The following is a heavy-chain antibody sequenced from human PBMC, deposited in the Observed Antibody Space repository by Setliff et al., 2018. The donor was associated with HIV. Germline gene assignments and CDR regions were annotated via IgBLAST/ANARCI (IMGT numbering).Heavy chain of an antibody. Sequence: SETLSLTCTVSGGSISNYYWSWIRQPPGKGLEWIGYIYSSGTTDYNPSLKSRVTISVDTSKSQFSLKLNSVTSADTAVYFCARGGSSCYNYWGQGTLVTVSS. CDR1: GGSISNYY. D-gene: IGHD2-2*02. V-gene: IGHV4-59*01. J-gene: IGHJ4*02. CDR2: IYSSGTT. CDR3: ARGGSSCYNY.